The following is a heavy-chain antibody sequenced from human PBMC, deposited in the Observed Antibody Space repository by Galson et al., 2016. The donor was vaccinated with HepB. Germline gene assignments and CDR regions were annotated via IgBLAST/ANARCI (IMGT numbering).Heavy chain of an antibody. V-gene: IGHV3-23*01. J-gene: IGHJ6*02. CDR3: AKSLLGVTLVSYYYGMDV. D-gene: IGHD2-21*02. CDR2: ISGSGTNT. CDR1: GFTFSNYV. Sequence: SLRLSCAASGFTFSNYVMNWVRQAPGKGLEWVSAISGSGTNTYYEDSVKGRFTISRDNSKNTLFLQMNSLRAEDTAVYYCAKSLLGVTLVSYYYGMDVWGQGTTVTVSS.